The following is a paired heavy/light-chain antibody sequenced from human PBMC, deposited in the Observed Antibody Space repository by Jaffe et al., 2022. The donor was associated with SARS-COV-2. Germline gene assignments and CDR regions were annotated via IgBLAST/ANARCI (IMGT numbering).Heavy chain of an antibody. CDR2: ISYSGNT. CDR1: GGSISSDY. J-gene: IGHJ6*03. CDR3: ARAVGYFYYMDV. V-gene: IGHV4-59*01. Sequence: QVQLQESGPGLVKPSETLSLTCTVSGGSISSDYWSWIRQPPGKGLEWIGYISYSGNTNYNPSLKSRVTMSVDTSKNQFSLKLSSVTAADMAVYYCARAVGYFYYMDVWGKGTTVTVSS.
Light chain of an antibody. CDR3: QQSYSTPYT. J-gene: IGKJ2*01. CDR1: RSISSY. Sequence: DIQMTQSPSSLSASVGDRVTITCRASRSISSYLNWYQQKPGKAPKFLIYTASSLQSGVPSRFSGSGSGTDFTLTISSLQPEDFATYYCQQSYSTPYTFGQGTKLEIK. V-gene: IGKV1-39*01. CDR2: TAS.